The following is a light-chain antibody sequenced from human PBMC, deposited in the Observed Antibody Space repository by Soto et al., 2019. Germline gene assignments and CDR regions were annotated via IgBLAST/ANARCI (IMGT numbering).Light chain of an antibody. CDR2: GAS. V-gene: IGKV1-39*01. CDR1: QSISSY. J-gene: IGKJ1*01. Sequence: DIQMTQSPSSLSASVGDRVTITSRASQSISSYLNWYQQKPGKAPNLLIYGASSLQSGVPSRFSGSASGTDFTLTISSLQPEDFATYYCQQTYSAPWTFGQGTKVDVK. CDR3: QQTYSAPWT.